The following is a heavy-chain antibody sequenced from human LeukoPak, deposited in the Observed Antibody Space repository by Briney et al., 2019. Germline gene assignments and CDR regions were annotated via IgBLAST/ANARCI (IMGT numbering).Heavy chain of an antibody. CDR2: ISSSGSTI. CDR3: ARGTAMVTPGFDY. V-gene: IGHV3-48*04. J-gene: IGHJ4*02. Sequence: GGSLRLSCAASGFTFSSYGMHWVRQAPGKGLEWVSYISSSGSTIYYADSVKGRFTISRDNAKNSLYLQMNSLRAEDTAVYYCARGTAMVTPGFDYWGQGTLVTVSS. CDR1: GFTFSSYG. D-gene: IGHD5-18*01.